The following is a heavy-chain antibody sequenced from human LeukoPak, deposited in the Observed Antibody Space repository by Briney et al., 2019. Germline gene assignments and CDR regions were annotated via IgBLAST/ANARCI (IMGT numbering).Heavy chain of an antibody. Sequence: PGRSLRLSCAASGFTFSSYVMHWVRQAPGKGLEWVAVISYDGSNKYYADSVKGRFTISRDNSKNTLYLQMNSLRAEDTAVYYCARDLLAAAGTGDWGQGTLVTVSS. D-gene: IGHD6-13*01. CDR2: ISYDGSNK. V-gene: IGHV3-30-3*01. J-gene: IGHJ4*02. CDR3: ARDLLAAAGTGD. CDR1: GFTFSSYV.